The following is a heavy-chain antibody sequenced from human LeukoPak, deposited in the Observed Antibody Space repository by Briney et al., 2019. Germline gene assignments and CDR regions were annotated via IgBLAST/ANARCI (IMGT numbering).Heavy chain of an antibody. D-gene: IGHD3-3*01. CDR2: ISASGGGT. V-gene: IGHV3-23*01. Sequence: GGSLRLSCAASGFTFSSYAMSWVRQAPGKGLEWVSGISASGGGTYYADSVKGRFTISRDNSNNTLYLRMNSLRVEDTAVYYCAKDDALLRFSAISYYFEYWGQGTLVTVSS. CDR3: AKDDALLRFSAISYYFEY. J-gene: IGHJ4*02. CDR1: GFTFSSYA.